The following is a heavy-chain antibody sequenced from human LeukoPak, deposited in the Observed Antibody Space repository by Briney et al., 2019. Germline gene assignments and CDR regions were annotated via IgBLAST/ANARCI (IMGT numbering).Heavy chain of an antibody. D-gene: IGHD3-3*01. Sequence: ASVKVSCKASGYTFTSYAMNWARQAPGQGLEWMGWINTNTGNPTYAQGFTGRFVFSLDTSVSTAYLQLSSLKAEDTAVYYCARTPLNSEEWLLTGYYYYYYTDVWGKGTTVTVSS. J-gene: IGHJ6*03. CDR3: ARTPLNSEEWLLTGYYYYYYTDV. CDR1: GYTFTSYA. V-gene: IGHV7-4-1*02. CDR2: INTNTGNP.